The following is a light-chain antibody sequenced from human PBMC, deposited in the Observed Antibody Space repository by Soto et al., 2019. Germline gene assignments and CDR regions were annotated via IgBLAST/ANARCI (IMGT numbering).Light chain of an antibody. V-gene: IGKV1-39*01. CDR1: QSITTY. CDR2: AAS. Sequence: EIQMTQSPSSLSASVGDRVTITCRTSQSITTYLNWYQQKPGKAPKLLVFAASNLLGGVPSRFSGSGSGTDFTLNISSLQPEDFGTYYCQQSYSTPWTFGQGTKLEIK. CDR3: QQSYSTPWT. J-gene: IGKJ1*01.